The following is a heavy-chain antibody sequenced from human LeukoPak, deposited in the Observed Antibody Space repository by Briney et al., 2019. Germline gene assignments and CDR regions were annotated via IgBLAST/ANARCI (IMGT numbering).Heavy chain of an antibody. CDR3: ARGRLGDVLLWFGESSYYMDV. CDR2: ISAYNGNT. CDR1: GYTFTSYG. J-gene: IGHJ6*03. Sequence: GASVKVSCKASGYTFTSYGISWVRQAPGQGLEWMGWISAYNGNTNYAQKLQGRVTMTTDTSTSTAYMELSSLRSEDTAVYYCARGRLGDVLLWFGESSYYMDVWGKGTTVTISS. D-gene: IGHD3-10*01. V-gene: IGHV1-18*01.